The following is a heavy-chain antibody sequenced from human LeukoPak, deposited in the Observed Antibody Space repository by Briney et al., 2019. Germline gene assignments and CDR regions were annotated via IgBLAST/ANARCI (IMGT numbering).Heavy chain of an antibody. CDR2: IYYSGST. V-gene: IGHV4-31*03. CDR1: GGSISSGGYY. J-gene: IGHJ3*02. CDR3: ARDPTTVTKGLDI. D-gene: IGHD4-17*01. Sequence: SETLSLTCTVSGGSISSGGYYWSWIRQHPGKGLEWIGYIYYSGSTYYNPSLKSRVTISVDTSKNQFSLKLTSVTAADTAVYFCARDPTTVTKGLDIWGQGTMVTVSS.